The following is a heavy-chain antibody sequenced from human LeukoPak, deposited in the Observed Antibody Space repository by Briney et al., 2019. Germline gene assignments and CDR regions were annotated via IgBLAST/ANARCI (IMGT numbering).Heavy chain of an antibody. V-gene: IGHV4-59*01. CDR2: MSYSGGA. J-gene: IGHJ4*02. Sequence: PSETLSLTCTVPGGSISGFYWSWIRQPPGKGLEWIGYMSYSGGANYNSTLKSRVTISLDTSKDQFSLKLNSVTAAHTAVYFCAKGFCSGGTCYRTFFDQWGQGTMVTVSS. D-gene: IGHD2-15*01. CDR1: GGSISGFY. CDR3: AKGFCSGGTCYRTFFDQ.